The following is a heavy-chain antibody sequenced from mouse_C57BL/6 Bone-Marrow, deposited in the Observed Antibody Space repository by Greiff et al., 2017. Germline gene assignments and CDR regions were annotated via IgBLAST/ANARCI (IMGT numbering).Heavy chain of an antibody. CDR2: IYPGDGDT. J-gene: IGHJ2*01. Sequence: QVQLQQSGPELVKPGASVKISCKASGYAFSSSWMNWVKQRPGKGLEWIGRIYPGDGDTNYNGKFKGKATLTADKSSSTAYMQLSSLTSEDSAVYFCARFLLLSGFDYWGQGTTLTVSS. D-gene: IGHD2-1*01. CDR3: ARFLLLSGFDY. V-gene: IGHV1-82*01. CDR1: GYAFSSSW.